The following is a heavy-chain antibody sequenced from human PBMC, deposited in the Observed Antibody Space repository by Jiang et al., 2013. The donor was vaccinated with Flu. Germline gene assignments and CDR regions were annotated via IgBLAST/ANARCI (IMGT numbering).Heavy chain of an antibody. CDR2: SRSKANSYTT. D-gene: IGHD1-14*01. CDR1: GTTLSDYN. CDR3: THLGVGTTFLGY. Sequence: QLLESGGGLVQPGGSLRLSCAGSGTTLSDYNMDWVRQAPGKGLEWIGRSRSKANSYTTEYAASVQGRFTVSRDDSKNSLYLQMDSLKIEDTAVYYCTHLGVGTTFLGYWGQG. J-gene: IGHJ4*02. V-gene: IGHV3-72*01.